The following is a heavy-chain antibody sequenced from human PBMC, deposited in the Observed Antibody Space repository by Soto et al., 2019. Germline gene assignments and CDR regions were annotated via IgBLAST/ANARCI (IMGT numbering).Heavy chain of an antibody. CDR3: AKDRSYYYDSSGRGIFDP. V-gene: IGHV3-23*01. CDR1: GFTFSSYA. CDR2: ISGSGGST. D-gene: IGHD3-22*01. J-gene: IGHJ5*02. Sequence: GSLSPSCAASGFTFSSYAMSWVRQAPGKGLEWVSAISGSGGSTYYADTVKGGFTISRDNSNNTLYLQMNSLRAEDTAVYYCAKDRSYYYDSSGRGIFDPWGQGTLVTVSS.